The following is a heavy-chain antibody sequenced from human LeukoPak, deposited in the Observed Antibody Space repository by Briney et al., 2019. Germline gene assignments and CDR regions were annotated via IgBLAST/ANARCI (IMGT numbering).Heavy chain of an antibody. CDR3: ARDGYSSGWYEDYFDY. V-gene: IGHV3-7*03. D-gene: IGHD6-19*01. J-gene: IGHJ4*02. CDR1: GFTFSSYW. CDR2: IKQDGSEK. Sequence: PGGSLILSCAASGFTFSSYWMSWVRQAPGKGLEWVANIKQDGSEKYYVDSVKGRFTISRDNAKNSLYLQMNSLRAEDTAVYYCARDGYSSGWYEDYFDYWGQGTLVTVSS.